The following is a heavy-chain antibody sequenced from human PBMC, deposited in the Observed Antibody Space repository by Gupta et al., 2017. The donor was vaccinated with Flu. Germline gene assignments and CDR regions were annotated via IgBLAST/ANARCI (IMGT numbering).Heavy chain of an antibody. CDR2: SIPILGIA. J-gene: IGHJ6*02. Sequence: QVQLVQSGAELKKPGSSVKVSCKASGGTFSSYTISWVRQAPGQVLEWMGRSIPILGIANYAQKFQGRVTITADKSTSTAYMELRSLRSEDTAVYYCARDVAIFGVVISTRPDYYYYGMDVWGQGTTVTVSS. CDR1: GGTFSSYT. CDR3: ARDVAIFGVVISTRPDYYYYGMDV. D-gene: IGHD3-3*01. V-gene: IGHV1-69*08.